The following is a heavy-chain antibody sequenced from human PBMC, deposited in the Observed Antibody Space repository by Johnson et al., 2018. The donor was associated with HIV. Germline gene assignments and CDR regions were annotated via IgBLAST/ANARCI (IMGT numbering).Heavy chain of an antibody. V-gene: IGHV3-20*04. D-gene: IGHD3-22*01. CDR1: GFTFTNVW. Sequence: VLLVESGGGLVKPGGSLRFSCAVSGFTFTNVWMNWVRQAPGKGLEWVSGIKWNGGSTGYADSVKGRFTISRDNSKNTLFLHMNSLRTEDTAIYYCARGRDYYESSGGQDAFDIWGQGTMVTVSS. J-gene: IGHJ3*02. CDR2: IKWNGGST. CDR3: ARGRDYYESSGGQDAFDI.